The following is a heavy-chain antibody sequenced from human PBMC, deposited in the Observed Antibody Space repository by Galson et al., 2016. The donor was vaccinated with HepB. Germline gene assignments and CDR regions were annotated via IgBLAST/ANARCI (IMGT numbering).Heavy chain of an antibody. CDR3: AIDPSQWHDLLFGN. CDR2: ICGRCGDV. CDR1: GLTFSSYA. J-gene: IGHJ4*02. Sequence: SLRLSCAASGLTFSSYAMSWVRQAPGKGLEWVSTICGRCGDVDYADSVKGRFTISRDDSKSTLYLHMNSLRVEDTAIYYCAIDPSQWHDLLFGNWAQGTLVTVSA. D-gene: IGHD6-19*01. V-gene: IGHV3-23*01.